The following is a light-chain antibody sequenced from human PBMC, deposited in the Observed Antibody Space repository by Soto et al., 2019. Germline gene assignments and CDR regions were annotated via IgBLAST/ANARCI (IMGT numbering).Light chain of an antibody. CDR3: AAWDDSLSGRV. Sequence: QSVLTQPHSASGTPGQRVTISCSGSSSNIGSNYVYWYHQLPGTAPKLLIYRNNQRPSGVPDRFSGSKSGTSASLAISGLRSEDEADYYCAAWDDSLSGRVFGGGTKLTVL. CDR1: SSNIGSNY. V-gene: IGLV1-47*01. CDR2: RNN. J-gene: IGLJ3*02.